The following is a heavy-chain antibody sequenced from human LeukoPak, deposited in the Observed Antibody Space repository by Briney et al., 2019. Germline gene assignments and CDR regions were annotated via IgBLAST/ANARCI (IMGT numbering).Heavy chain of an antibody. Sequence: SETLTLTCTVSGGSISSYYWSWIRQPAGKGLEWIGRIYTSGRTNYNPSLESRLTMSVDTSKNQFSLKLGSVTAADTAVYFCARGGQDYGDYSFDCWGQGTLVTAS. V-gene: IGHV4-4*07. CDR2: IYTSGRT. D-gene: IGHD4-17*01. J-gene: IGHJ4*02. CDR3: ARGGQDYGDYSFDC. CDR1: GGSISSYY.